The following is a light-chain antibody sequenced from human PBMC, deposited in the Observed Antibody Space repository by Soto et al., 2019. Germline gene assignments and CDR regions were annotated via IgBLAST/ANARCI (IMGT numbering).Light chain of an antibody. CDR1: QSVSATY. V-gene: IGKV3-20*01. CDR3: QHYGTSTRT. J-gene: IGKJ1*01. CDR2: AAS. Sequence: EIVLTQSPGTLSLSPGESATLSCRATQSVSATYLAWYQQKPGQAPRLLIYAASSRATDITDRFSASGSGTDFTLAISRLEPEDFAVYWCQHYGTSTRTFGQGTKVEIK.